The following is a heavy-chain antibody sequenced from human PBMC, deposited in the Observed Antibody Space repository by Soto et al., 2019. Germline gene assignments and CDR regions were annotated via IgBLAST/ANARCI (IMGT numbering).Heavy chain of an antibody. D-gene: IGHD2-2*01. CDR2: ISGRGDTI. Sequence: PGCSLRLSCAGSGVTVSGYGMNWVRQAPGKGLEWLSYISGRGDTIQYADSVKGRFTISRDNAKNSLSLQMNSLRDEDTAVYSYALSRDGFTYYYYSALDVWGQGTTVTVSS. CDR3: ALSRDGFTYYYYSALDV. CDR1: GVTVSGYG. J-gene: IGHJ6*02. V-gene: IGHV3-48*02.